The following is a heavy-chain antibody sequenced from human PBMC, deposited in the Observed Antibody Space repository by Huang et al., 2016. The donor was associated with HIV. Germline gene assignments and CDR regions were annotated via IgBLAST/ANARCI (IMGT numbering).Heavy chain of an antibody. CDR1: GGSFRGYY. CDR2: INHIGST. Sequence: QVQLQQWGAGLLKPSETLSLTCAVYGGSFRGYYWSWSRQSPGKGLEWIGEINHIGSTNYNPSLKSRLTISVDTSKNQFSLKRSSVTAADTAVYYCARERMMSWLDDHDAFDIWGQGTMVTVSS. J-gene: IGHJ3*02. D-gene: IGHD1-1*01. CDR3: ARERMMSWLDDHDAFDI. V-gene: IGHV4-34*01.